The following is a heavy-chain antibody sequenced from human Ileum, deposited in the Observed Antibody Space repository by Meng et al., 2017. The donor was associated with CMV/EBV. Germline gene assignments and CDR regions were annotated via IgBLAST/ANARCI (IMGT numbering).Heavy chain of an antibody. Sequence: QGELPAWGGRLFEPSETLSPTFAGYSGSFCGLHWNWMRQPPGRGLEWIGEINHSGSNNYNPSLKSRVTISVATSKTQFSLKLSSVTAADTAVYYCATRRTPYGDYEYFQHWGQGTLVTVSS. CDR3: ATRRTPYGDYEYFQH. CDR1: SGSFCGLH. V-gene: IGHV4-34*01. CDR2: INHSGSN. J-gene: IGHJ1*01. D-gene: IGHD4-17*01.